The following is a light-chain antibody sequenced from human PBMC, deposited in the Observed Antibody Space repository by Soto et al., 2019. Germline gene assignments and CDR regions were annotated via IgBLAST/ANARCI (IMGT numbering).Light chain of an antibody. CDR3: QSYDSSLSVFYV. J-gene: IGLJ1*01. CDR2: GNS. Sequence: QSVLTQPPSVSGAPGQRVTISCTGSSSNIGAGYDVHWYQQLPGTAPKLLIYGNSNRPSGVPDRFSGSKSGTSASLAITGLQAEDEADNYSQSYDSSLSVFYVFGTGTKVTVL. V-gene: IGLV1-40*01. CDR1: SSNIGAGYD.